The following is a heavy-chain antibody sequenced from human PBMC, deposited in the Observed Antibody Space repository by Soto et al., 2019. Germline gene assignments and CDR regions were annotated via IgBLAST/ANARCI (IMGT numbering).Heavy chain of an antibody. CDR3: ERHGRYYGSGSYYLGF. D-gene: IGHD3-10*01. V-gene: IGHV4-39*01. CDR2: IYYSGTT. CDR1: GGSISSSNSY. J-gene: IGHJ4*02. Sequence: SETLSLTCTVSGGSISSSNSYWGWIRQPPGKGLEWIGSIYYSGTTYYNSSLESRITISVDTSKNQFSLKLSSVTAADTAVYYCERHGRYYGSGSYYLGFWGQGTLVTVSS.